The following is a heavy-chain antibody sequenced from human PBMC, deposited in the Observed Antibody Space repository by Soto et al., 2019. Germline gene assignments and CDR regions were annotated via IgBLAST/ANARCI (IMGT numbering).Heavy chain of an antibody. CDR3: ARGRYGEY. Sequence: QVHLVQSGAEVRKPGASVKVSCKGSGYTLTSYGITWVRQAPGQGLEWMGWISAHNGNTNYAQKLQGRVTVTRDTSTSTAYMELRRLRSDDTAVYYCARGRYGEYWGQGALVTVSS. D-gene: IGHD3-10*01. V-gene: IGHV1-18*01. CDR1: GYTLTSYG. J-gene: IGHJ4*02. CDR2: ISAHNGNT.